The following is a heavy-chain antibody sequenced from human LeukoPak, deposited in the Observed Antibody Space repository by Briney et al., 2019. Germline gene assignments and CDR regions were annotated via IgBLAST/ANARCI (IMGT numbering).Heavy chain of an antibody. Sequence: GGSLRLSCTASGFPFTIYAMSWVRQAPGKGLEWVSSIGGSSTYYADFVKGRFTISRDTSKNTMFLQMNSPRAEDTAIYYCAKYRGFGDSYDSWGQGTLVTVSS. CDR2: IGGSST. V-gene: IGHV3-23*01. J-gene: IGHJ4*02. D-gene: IGHD3-10*01. CDR3: AKYRGFGDSYDS. CDR1: GFPFTIYA.